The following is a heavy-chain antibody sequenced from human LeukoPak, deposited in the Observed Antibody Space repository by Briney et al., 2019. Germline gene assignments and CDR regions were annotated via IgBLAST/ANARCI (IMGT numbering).Heavy chain of an antibody. J-gene: IGHJ4*02. CDR2: IYRGDSDT. CDR3: ARRLTAEV. V-gene: IGHV5-51*01. Sequence: GESLQISCKASGYIFTNYWIGWVRPLPGEGLEWMGIIYRGDSDTRYSPSFQGQVTISADNSINTAYLQWSSLKASDTAIYYCARRLTAEVWGQGTLVTVSS. D-gene: IGHD7-27*01. CDR1: GYIFTNYW.